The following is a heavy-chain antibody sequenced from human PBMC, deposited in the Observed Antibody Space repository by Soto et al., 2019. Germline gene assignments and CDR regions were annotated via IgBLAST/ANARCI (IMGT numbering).Heavy chain of an antibody. D-gene: IGHD3-10*01. Sequence: EVQLVESGGGLIQPGGSLRLSCAVSGFTVSNNYMSWVRQAPGKGLEGVSVIYSGGYTAYGDSVKGRFTISRDNSKNTFYLQRDRPGAAARALFFGARHPGGGGYWGQGTLVTVSS. CDR2: IYSGGYT. CDR1: GFTVSNNY. J-gene: IGHJ4*02. V-gene: IGHV3-53*01. CDR3: ARHPGGGGY.